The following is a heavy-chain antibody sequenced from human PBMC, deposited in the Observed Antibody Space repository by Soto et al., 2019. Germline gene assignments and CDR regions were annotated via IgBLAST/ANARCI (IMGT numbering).Heavy chain of an antibody. Sequence: SETLSLTCAVSGFPISSGYFWAWVRQPPGKGLECIGSVSHSGSPYYNPSLKSRVSISVDMSKNLVSLKLSSVTAADTAVYYCARGPYTWNYVHWFDPWGQGTLVTVSS. J-gene: IGHJ5*02. CDR1: GFPISSGYF. CDR3: ARGPYTWNYVHWFDP. D-gene: IGHD1-7*01. V-gene: IGHV4-38-2*01. CDR2: VSHSGSP.